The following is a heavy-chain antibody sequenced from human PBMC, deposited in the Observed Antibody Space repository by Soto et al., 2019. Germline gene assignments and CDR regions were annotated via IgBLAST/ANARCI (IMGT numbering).Heavy chain of an antibody. V-gene: IGHV5-51*01. J-gene: IGHJ6*02. D-gene: IGHD6-25*01. CDR1: GYTFPDYW. CDR3: ARRGGGYGGYYYNYGLDV. CDR2: IYPGDSNI. Sequence: ESLKVSCEGCGYTFPDYWIVWVRQMPGKGLEWMGIIYPGDSNIRYSTSFQGEVTISVDKSISTAYLQWSSLKASDTAMYYCARRGGGYGGYYYNYGLDVWGQGTTVTVSS.